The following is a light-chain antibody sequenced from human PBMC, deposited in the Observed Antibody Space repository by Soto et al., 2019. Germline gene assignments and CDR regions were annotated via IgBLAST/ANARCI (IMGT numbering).Light chain of an antibody. CDR2: EVT. V-gene: IGLV2-8*01. Sequence: QSALTQPPSASGSPGQSVTISCTGTNSDIGAYNYVSWYQQLPGKAPKLMIFEVTKRPSGVPDRFSGSKFGNTASLTVSGLQGEDEADYYCSSYGGSNNLVFGGGTKVTVL. CDR3: SSYGGSNNLV. CDR1: NSDIGAYNY. J-gene: IGLJ3*02.